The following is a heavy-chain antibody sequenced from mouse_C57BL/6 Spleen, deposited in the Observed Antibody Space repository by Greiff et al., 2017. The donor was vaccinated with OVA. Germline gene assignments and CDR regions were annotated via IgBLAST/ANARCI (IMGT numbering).Heavy chain of an antibody. V-gene: IGHV14-2*01. D-gene: IGHD1-1*01. CDR2: IDPEDGET. CDR3: ARDGSSQYYFDY. CDR1: GFNIKDYY. Sequence: VQLKESGAELVKPGASVKLSCTASGFNIKDYYMHWVKQRTEQGLEWIGRIDPEDGETKYAPKFQGKATITADTSSNTAYLQLSSLTSEDTAVYYCARDGSSQYYFDYWGQGTTLTVSS. J-gene: IGHJ2*01.